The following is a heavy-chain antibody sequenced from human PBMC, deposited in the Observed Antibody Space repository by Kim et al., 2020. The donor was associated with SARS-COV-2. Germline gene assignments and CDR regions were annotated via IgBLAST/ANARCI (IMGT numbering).Heavy chain of an antibody. V-gene: IGHV5-10-1*01. CDR1: GYCFTSYW. J-gene: IGHJ4*02. CDR3: ARDGRYCSSTSCYRDY. Sequence: GESLKISCKGSGYCFTSYWISWVRQMPGKGLEWMGRIDPTDSYTNYSPSFQGHVTFSADKSLNTAYLQWSSLKASDTAMYYCARDGRYCSSTSCYRDYWGQGTLVTVSS. D-gene: IGHD2-2*01. CDR2: IDPTDSYT.